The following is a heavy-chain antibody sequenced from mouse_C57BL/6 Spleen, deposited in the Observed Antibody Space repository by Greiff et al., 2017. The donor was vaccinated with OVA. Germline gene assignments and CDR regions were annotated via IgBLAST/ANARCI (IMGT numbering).Heavy chain of an antibody. Sequence: EVQLQQSGPVLVKPGASVKMSCKASGYTFTDYYMNWVKQSHGKSLEWIGVINPYNGGTSYNQKFKGKATLTVDKSSSTAYMELNSLTSEDSAVYYCARGGVGRDFDVWGTGTTVTVSS. CDR1: GYTFTDYY. V-gene: IGHV1-19*01. CDR2: INPYNGGT. J-gene: IGHJ1*03. D-gene: IGHD4-1*01. CDR3: ARGGVGRDFDV.